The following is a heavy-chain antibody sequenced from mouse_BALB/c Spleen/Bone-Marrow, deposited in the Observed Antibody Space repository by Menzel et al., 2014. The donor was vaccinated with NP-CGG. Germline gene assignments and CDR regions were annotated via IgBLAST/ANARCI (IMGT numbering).Heavy chain of an antibody. D-gene: IGHD1-1*02. J-gene: IGHJ4*01. CDR3: ARDESGSCGDY. V-gene: IGHV2-9*02. CDR1: GFSLTSYG. Sequence: QVQLKESGPGLVAPSQSLSITCTVSGFSLTSYGVHWVRQPPEKGLEWLGVIWAGGSTDYNSALMSRLSISKDNSKSQVFLKMNSLQTDDTAMYYCARDESGSCGDYWGQGTSVTVSS. CDR2: IWAGGST.